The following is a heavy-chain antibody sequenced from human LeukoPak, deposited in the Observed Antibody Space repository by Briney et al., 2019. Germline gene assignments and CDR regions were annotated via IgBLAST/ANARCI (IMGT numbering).Heavy chain of an antibody. CDR2: ISSSGSTI. V-gene: IGHV3-48*03. CDR1: GFTFSSYE. CDR3: ASVVEMATISA. J-gene: IGHJ5*02. Sequence: GGSLRLSRAASGFTFSSYEMNWVRQAPGKGLEWVSYISSSGSTIYYADSVKGRFTISRDNAQNSLYLQMNSMRAEDTAVYYCASVVEMATISAWGQGTLVTVSS. D-gene: IGHD5-24*01.